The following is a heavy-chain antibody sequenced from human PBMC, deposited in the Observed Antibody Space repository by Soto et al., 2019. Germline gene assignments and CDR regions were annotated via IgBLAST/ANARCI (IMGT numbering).Heavy chain of an antibody. J-gene: IGHJ4*02. Sequence: GASVKVSCKASGYTFTSYAIHWVRQAPGQRLEWMGWINTGNSNTKYSQKFQARVTITRDTSASTAYMELSSLRSEDTAVYYCATELKSGKFIGELDYWGQGTLVTVSS. CDR1: GYTFTSYA. CDR2: INTGNSNT. CDR3: ATELKSGKFIGELDY. V-gene: IGHV1-3*04. D-gene: IGHD3-16*02.